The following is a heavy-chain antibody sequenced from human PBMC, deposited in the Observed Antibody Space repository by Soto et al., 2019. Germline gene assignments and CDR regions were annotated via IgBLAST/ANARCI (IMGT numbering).Heavy chain of an antibody. J-gene: IGHJ4*02. CDR1: GGSISSGDYY. V-gene: IGHV4-31*03. CDR3: ARTKTSSTSFHVDY. Sequence: QVQLQESGPGLVKPSQTLSLTSTVSGGSISSGDYYWTWIRHHPGKGLEWIGYIYYSGSTKHNPSLKSRITISVDTSKNQFSLKLNSVTAADTAVYYCARTKTSSTSFHVDYWGQGTQVTVSS. D-gene: IGHD2-2*01. CDR2: IYYSGST.